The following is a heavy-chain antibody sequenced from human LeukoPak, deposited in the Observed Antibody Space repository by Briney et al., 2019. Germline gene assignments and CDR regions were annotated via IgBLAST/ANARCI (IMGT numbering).Heavy chain of an antibody. D-gene: IGHD2-15*01. CDR3: ALSSGAYNSAGYFDY. J-gene: IGHJ4*02. Sequence: GDSLKISCKGSGYSFTNYWIGWVRQMPGKGLEWMGIIYPNASDTRYSPSFRGQVTISADKSITTAYLQWNSLKASDTAMYYCALSSGAYNSAGYFDYWGQGVLVTVSS. CDR1: GYSFTNYW. CDR2: IYPNASDT. V-gene: IGHV5-51*01.